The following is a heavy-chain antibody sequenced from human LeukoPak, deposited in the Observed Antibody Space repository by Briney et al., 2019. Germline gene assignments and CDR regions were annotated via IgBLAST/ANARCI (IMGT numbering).Heavy chain of an antibody. V-gene: IGHV4-61*02. CDR3: ARTRSGSYLGTWYYYMDV. Sequence: SETLSLTCSVSGGSISSGSYYWSWIRQPAGKGLDWIGRIYTSGSTNYNPSLKSRVTISVDTSKNQFSLKMSSVTAADTAVYYCARTRSGSYLGTWYYYMDVWGKGTTVTISS. CDR1: GGSISSGSYY. CDR2: IYTSGST. D-gene: IGHD6-19*01. J-gene: IGHJ6*03.